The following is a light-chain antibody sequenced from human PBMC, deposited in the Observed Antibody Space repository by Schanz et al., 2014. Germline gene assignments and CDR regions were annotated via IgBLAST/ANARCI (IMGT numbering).Light chain of an antibody. CDR1: SSAVGGYNY. CDR2: EVN. V-gene: IGLV2-8*01. Sequence: QSALTQPPSASGSPGQSVTISCTGTSSAVGGYNYVSWYQQHPGKAPKLMIYEVNKRPSGVPDRFSGSKSGNTASLTISGLQAEDEADYYCCSYAGSYTWVFGGGTKLTVL. CDR3: CSYAGSYTWV. J-gene: IGLJ3*02.